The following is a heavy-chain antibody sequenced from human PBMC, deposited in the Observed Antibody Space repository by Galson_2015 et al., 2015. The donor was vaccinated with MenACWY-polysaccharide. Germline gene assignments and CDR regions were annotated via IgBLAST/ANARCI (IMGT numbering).Heavy chain of an antibody. J-gene: IGHJ6*03. D-gene: IGHD5-12*01. CDR1: GLRFGSYG. CDR2: IWYDGSNK. Sequence: SLRLSCAASGLRFGSYGMQWVRQAPGKGLEWVALIWYDGSNKYYSEPVKGRFAISRDNSKNTLYLQMNSLRVDDTAVYYCATIRGSAPNYYMDVWGKGTTVTVSS. V-gene: IGHV3-33*03. CDR3: ATIRGSAPNYYMDV.